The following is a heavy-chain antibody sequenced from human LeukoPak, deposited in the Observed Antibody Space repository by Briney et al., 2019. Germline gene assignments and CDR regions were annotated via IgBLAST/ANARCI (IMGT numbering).Heavy chain of an antibody. Sequence: EASVKVSCKASEYTFTGYYMHWVRQAPGQGLEWMGWINPNSGATDYAQNFQGRVTLTRDTSISTAYMELSRLRSDDTAVYYCARARIVVVVADFDAFDIWGQGTMVTVSS. CDR3: ARARIVVVVADFDAFDI. CDR2: INPNSGAT. CDR1: EYTFTGYY. D-gene: IGHD2-15*01. V-gene: IGHV1-2*02. J-gene: IGHJ3*02.